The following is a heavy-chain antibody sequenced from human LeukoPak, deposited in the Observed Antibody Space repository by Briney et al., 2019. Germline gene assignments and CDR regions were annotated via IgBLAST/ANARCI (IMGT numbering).Heavy chain of an antibody. V-gene: IGHV4-59*08. CDR1: GGSISSYY. CDR2: IYYSGST. Sequence: SETLSLTCTVSGGSISSYYWSWIRQPPGKGLEWIGYIYYSGSTNYNPSPKSRVTISVDTSKNQFSLKLSSVTAADTAVYYCASFGNSVDYSYGYRWFDPWGQGTLVTVSS. J-gene: IGHJ5*02. D-gene: IGHD5-18*01. CDR3: ASFGNSVDYSYGYRWFDP.